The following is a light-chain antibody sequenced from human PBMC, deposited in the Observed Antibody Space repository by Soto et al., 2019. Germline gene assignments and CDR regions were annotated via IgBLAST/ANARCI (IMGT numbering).Light chain of an antibody. CDR1: SSDVGGYNS. Sequence: QSVLTQPPSASGSPGQSVTISCTGTSSDVGGYNSVSWYQQHPGKAPKLMIYEVSKRPSGVPDRFSGSKSGNTASLTVSXXXXXDEADYYCSSYAGSNNLVFGGGTKLTVL. CDR3: SSYAGSNNLV. V-gene: IGLV2-8*01. CDR2: EVS. J-gene: IGLJ2*01.